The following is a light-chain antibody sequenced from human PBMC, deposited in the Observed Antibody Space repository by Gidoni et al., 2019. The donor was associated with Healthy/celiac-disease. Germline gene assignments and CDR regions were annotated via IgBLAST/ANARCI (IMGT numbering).Light chain of an antibody. CDR1: QSVSSSY. Sequence: GTLSLSPGERATLSCRASQSVSSSYLAWYQQKPGQAPRLLIYGASSRATGIPDRFSGSGSGTDFTLTISRLEPEDFAVYYCQQYGSSPYTFGQGTKLEIK. J-gene: IGKJ2*01. CDR2: GAS. CDR3: QQYGSSPYT. V-gene: IGKV3-20*01.